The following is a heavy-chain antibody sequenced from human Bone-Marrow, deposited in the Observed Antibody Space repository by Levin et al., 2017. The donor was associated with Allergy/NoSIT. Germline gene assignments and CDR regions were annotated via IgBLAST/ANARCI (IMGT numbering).Heavy chain of an antibody. CDR3: SWSLNY. CDR2: ISPDGSEK. J-gene: IGHJ4*02. V-gene: IGHV3-7*01. CDR1: GFTFSTSW. Sequence: TGGSLRLSCAASGFTFSTSWMDWVRQTPGKGLEWVANISPDGSEKYYVGSVTGRFTISRDNSKNSVYLQMNSLRVEDAAVYYCSWSLNYWGQGTRVTVSS.